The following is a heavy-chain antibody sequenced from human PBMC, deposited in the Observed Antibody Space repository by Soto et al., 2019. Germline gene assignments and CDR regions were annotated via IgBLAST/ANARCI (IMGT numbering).Heavy chain of an antibody. CDR2: VDYSATT. V-gene: IGHV4-59*01. Sequence: PAETLSLTCTVSNGSINNYYWTWIRQSPGKGLEWIGFVDYSATTNYNPSLKSRVTISLHTSKRQFSMRLSSVTAAGTAVYYCARAPKDAIPDYWGQGTLVTVSS. J-gene: IGHJ4*02. D-gene: IGHD2-2*01. CDR1: NGSINNYY. CDR3: ARAPKDAIPDY.